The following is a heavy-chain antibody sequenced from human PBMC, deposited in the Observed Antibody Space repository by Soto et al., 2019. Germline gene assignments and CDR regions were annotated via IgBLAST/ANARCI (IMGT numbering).Heavy chain of an antibody. CDR2: INHSVSH. V-gene: IGHV4-34*01. D-gene: IGHD5-18*01. CDR1: GGSFSGYY. CDR3: ARIPVDTYMTYWFDP. Sequence: SETLSLTCAVYGGSFSGYYCSWLRQPPGKGLEWIGEINHSVSHNYNPSLTSRVTISVDTSKNQFSLKMTSVNAADTAVYFCARIPVDTYMTYWFDPWGQGTLVTVSS. J-gene: IGHJ5*01.